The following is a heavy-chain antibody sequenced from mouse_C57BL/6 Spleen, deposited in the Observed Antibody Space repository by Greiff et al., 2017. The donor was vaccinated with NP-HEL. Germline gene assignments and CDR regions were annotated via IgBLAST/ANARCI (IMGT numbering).Heavy chain of an antibody. CDR1: GYTFTSYW. D-gene: IGHD1-1*01. V-gene: IGHV1-50*01. J-gene: IGHJ2*01. CDR3: ARSTVVPYYFDY. Sequence: QVQLKQPGAELVKPGASVKLSCKASGYTFTSYWMQWVKQRPGQGLEWIGEIDPSDSYTNYNQKFKGKATLTVDTSSSTAYMQLSSLTSEDSAVYYCARSTVVPYYFDYWGQGTTLTVSS. CDR2: IDPSDSYT.